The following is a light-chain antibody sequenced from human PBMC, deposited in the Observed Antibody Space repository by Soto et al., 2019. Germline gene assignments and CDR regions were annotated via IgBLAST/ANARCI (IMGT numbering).Light chain of an antibody. CDR1: QRVSSN. J-gene: IGKJ1*01. V-gene: IGKV3-15*01. Sequence: EVVMTQSPATLSVSPGERATLSCRASQRVSSNLAWYQQIPGQAPRLLIYAASTRATGIPARFSGSGSGTEFTLTISSLQSEDFAVYYCQRYSNWPPEGTFGQGTKVEIK. CDR3: QRYSNWPPEGT. CDR2: AAS.